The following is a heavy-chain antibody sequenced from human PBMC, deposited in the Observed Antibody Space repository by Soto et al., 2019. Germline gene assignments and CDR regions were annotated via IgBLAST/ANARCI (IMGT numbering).Heavy chain of an antibody. J-gene: IGHJ3*02. CDR3: EMGDSSGYYLGAFDI. V-gene: IGHV3-30*03. Sequence: PGGSLRLSCAASGFTFSSYGMHWVRQAPGKGLEWVAVISYDGSNKYYADSVKGRFTISRDNSKNTLYLQMNSLRAEDTAVYYCEMGDSSGYYLGAFDIWGQGTMVTVSS. D-gene: IGHD3-22*01. CDR2: ISYDGSNK. CDR1: GFTFSSYG.